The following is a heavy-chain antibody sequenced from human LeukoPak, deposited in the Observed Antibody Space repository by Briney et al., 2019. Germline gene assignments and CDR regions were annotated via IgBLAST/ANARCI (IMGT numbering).Heavy chain of an antibody. J-gene: IGHJ3*02. CDR1: GGSISSYY. CDR3: ARGVGYSSSSGAFDI. V-gene: IGHV4-59*01. Sequence: NASETLSLTCTVSGGSISSYYWSWIRQPPGKGLEWIGYIYYSGSTNYNPSLKSRVTISVDTSKNQFSLKLSSVTAADTAVYYCARGVGYSSSSGAFDIWGQGTMVTVSS. CDR2: IYYSGST. D-gene: IGHD6-6*01.